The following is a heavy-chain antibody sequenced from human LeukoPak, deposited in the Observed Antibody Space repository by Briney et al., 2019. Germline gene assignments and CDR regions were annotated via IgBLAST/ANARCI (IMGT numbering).Heavy chain of an antibody. CDR3: ARAEQQLGNDAIHI. V-gene: IGHV4-31*03. J-gene: IGHJ3*02. D-gene: IGHD6-13*01. CDR2: ISYSGST. CDR1: GGSISSGDYY. Sequence: PSQTLSLTCTVSGGSISSGDYYWSWVRQHPGKGLGWIGCISYSGSTYYNPSLKSRVSISVDTSKNQFSLKLSSVTAADTAVYYCARAEQQLGNDAIHIWGQGTMVTVSS.